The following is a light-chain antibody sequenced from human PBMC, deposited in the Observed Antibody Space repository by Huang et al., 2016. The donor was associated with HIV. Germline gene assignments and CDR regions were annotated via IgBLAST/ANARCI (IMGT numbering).Light chain of an antibody. V-gene: IGKV2-30*02. CDR1: QSLVHSDGNTY. J-gene: IGKJ3*01. Sequence: DVVMTQSPLSLPVTLGQPASISCRSSQSLVHSDGNTYLNWFQHRPGQSPRRLMYKVFNRDSGGPDRVSGSGSGTDFTLKISRVEAEDVGVYYCMQGTHQFTFGPGTKVDIK. CDR3: MQGTHQFT. CDR2: KVF.